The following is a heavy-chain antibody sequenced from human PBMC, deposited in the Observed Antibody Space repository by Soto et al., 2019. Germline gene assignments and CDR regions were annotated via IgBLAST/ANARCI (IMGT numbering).Heavy chain of an antibody. D-gene: IGHD2-15*01. CDR3: ASDDIGAPNAFDM. CDR2: IINDGSEK. J-gene: IGHJ3*02. V-gene: IGHV3-33*05. CDR1: GFRFASYG. Sequence: GGSLRLSCVASGFRFASYGFHWVRQAPGKGLEWVAVIINDGSEKNHADSVKDRFTISRDNSKNTLYLQMDSLRAGDTALYYCASDDIGAPNAFDMWGQVTMVTVSS.